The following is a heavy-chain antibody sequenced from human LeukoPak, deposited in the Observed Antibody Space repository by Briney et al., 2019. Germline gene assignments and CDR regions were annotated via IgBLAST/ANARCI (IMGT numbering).Heavy chain of an antibody. Sequence: PSETLSLTCTVSGYSISSGYYWGWIRQPPGKGLEWIGSIYYSGSTYYNPSLKSRVTISVDTSKNQFSLKLSSVTAADTAVYYCARVGLWFGESPLGERYYYGMDVWGQGTTVTVSS. CDR2: IYYSGST. D-gene: IGHD3-10*01. CDR1: GYSISSGYY. CDR3: ARVGLWFGESPLGERYYYGMDV. V-gene: IGHV4-38-2*02. J-gene: IGHJ6*02.